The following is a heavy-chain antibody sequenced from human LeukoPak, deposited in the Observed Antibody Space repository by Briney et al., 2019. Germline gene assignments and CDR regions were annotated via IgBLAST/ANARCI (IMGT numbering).Heavy chain of an antibody. J-gene: IGHJ4*02. CDR2: IHYSGST. V-gene: IGHV4-59*01. D-gene: IGHD3-3*01. CDR1: GGSISSYY. CDR3: AFTYDFWSGYSY. Sequence: SETLSLTCTVSGGSISSYYWSWIRQPPGKGLEWIGYIHYSGSTNYNPSLKSRVTISVDTSKNQFSLKLSSVTAADTAVYYCAFTYDFWSGYSYWGQGTLVTVSS.